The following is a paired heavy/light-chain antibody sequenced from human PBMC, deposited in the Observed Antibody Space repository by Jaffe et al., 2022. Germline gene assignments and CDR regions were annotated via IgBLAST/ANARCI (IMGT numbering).Heavy chain of an antibody. CDR1: GGSFSGYY. D-gene: IGHD1-26*01. J-gene: IGHJ6*03. CDR2: INHSGST. Sequence: QVQLQQWGAGLLKPSETLSLTCAVYGGSFSGYYWSWIRQPPGKGLEWIGEINHSGSTNYNPSLKSRVTISVDTSKNQFSLKLSSVTAADTAVYYCAREFRAQVGATKGRYMDVWGKGTTVTVSS. V-gene: IGHV4-34*01. CDR3: AREFRAQVGATKGRYMDV.
Light chain of an antibody. CDR3: QQRSNWPPGYT. J-gene: IGKJ2*01. CDR2: DAS. CDR1: QSVSSY. V-gene: IGKV3-11*01. Sequence: EIVLTQSPATLSLSPGERATLSCRASQSVSSYLAWYQQKPGQAPRLLIYDASNRATGIPARFSGSGSGTDFTLTISSLEPEDFAVYYCQQRSNWPPGYTFGQGTKLEIK.